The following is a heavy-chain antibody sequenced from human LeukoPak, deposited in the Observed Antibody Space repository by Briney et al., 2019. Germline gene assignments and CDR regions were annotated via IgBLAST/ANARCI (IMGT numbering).Heavy chain of an antibody. CDR1: GGSISSSSYY. Sequence: PSETLSLTCTVSGGSISSSSYYWGWIRQPPGKGLEWIGSIYYSGSTYYNPSLKSRVTISVDTSKNQFSLKLSSVTAADTAVYYCARVSSTWYHDTSAYRDVRVFDYWGQGILVTVSS. CDR3: ARVSSTWYHDTSAYRDVRVFDY. CDR2: IYYSGST. D-gene: IGHD3-22*01. J-gene: IGHJ4*02. V-gene: IGHV4-39*01.